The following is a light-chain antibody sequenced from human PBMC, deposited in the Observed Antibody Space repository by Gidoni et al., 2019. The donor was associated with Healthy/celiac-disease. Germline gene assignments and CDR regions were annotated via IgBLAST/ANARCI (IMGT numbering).Light chain of an antibody. CDR2: HAS. V-gene: IGKV1-33*01. Sequence: DIQMTQAPSSLSASVGDRVTITFQASQDSSNYLNWYQQKPGKAPKLLIYHASNLETGVPSRFRGSGSGTDFTFTISSLQPEDLATSYCQQYDNLPLTFGGGTKVEIK. J-gene: IGKJ4*01. CDR3: QQYDNLPLT. CDR1: QDSSNY.